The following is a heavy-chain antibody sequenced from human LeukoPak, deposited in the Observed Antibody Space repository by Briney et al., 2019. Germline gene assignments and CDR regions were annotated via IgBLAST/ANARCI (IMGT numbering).Heavy chain of an antibody. V-gene: IGHV3-30*02. D-gene: IGHD2-2*01. CDR2: VRYDESTK. J-gene: IGHJ4*02. CDR3: AKDVPAAYFDY. CDR1: GFTFSNYG. Sequence: GGSLRLSCAASGFTFSNYGMHWVRQASGKGLEWVAFVRYDESTKFYADSVKGRFTISRDNSKTTLYLQMNSLRAEDTAVYYCAKDVPAAYFDYWGQGTLVTVSS.